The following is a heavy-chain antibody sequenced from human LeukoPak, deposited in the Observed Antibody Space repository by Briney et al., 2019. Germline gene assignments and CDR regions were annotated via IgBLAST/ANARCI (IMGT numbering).Heavy chain of an antibody. J-gene: IGHJ6*03. CDR1: GYIFSDYY. CDR3: ARDVVPAALYYYMDV. CDR2: INPNSGGT. D-gene: IGHD2-2*01. Sequence: GASVKVSCKASGYIFSDYYMHWVRQAPGQGLEWMGWINPNSGGTNYAQKFQGRVTMTRDTSISTAYMELSRLRSDDTAVYYCARDVVPAALYYYMDVWGKGTTVTVSS. V-gene: IGHV1-2*02.